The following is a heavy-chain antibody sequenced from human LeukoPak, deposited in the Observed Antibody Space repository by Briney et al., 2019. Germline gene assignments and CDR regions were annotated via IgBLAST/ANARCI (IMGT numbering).Heavy chain of an antibody. CDR3: ATSRRIDGYPD. D-gene: IGHD5-24*01. CDR2: IYYSGST. V-gene: IGHV4-30-4*01. Sequence: SETLSLTCTVSGGSISSGDYYWSWIRQPPGKGLEWIGYIYYSGSTYYNPSLKSRVTISVDTSKNQFSLKLSSVTAADTAVYYCATSRRIDGYPDWGQGTLVTVSS. CDR1: GGSISSGDYY. J-gene: IGHJ4*02.